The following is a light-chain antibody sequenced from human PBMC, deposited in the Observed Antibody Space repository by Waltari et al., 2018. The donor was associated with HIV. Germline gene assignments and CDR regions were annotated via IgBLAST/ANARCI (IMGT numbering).Light chain of an antibody. CDR1: SSDVGSYNH. Sequence: QSALTQPPSASASPGQSVTLPCNGTSSDVGSYNHVSWHQQHPGKAPKLMMYDVIKRPSGVPDRFSGSKSGNTASLTVSGLQPEDEADYYCSSHAGSKVVFGGGTRLTVL. CDR2: DVI. CDR3: SSHAGSKVV. J-gene: IGLJ2*01. V-gene: IGLV2-8*01.